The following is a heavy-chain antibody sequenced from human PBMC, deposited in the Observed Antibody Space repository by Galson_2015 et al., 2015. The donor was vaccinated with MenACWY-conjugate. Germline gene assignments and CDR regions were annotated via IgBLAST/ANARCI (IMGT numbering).Heavy chain of an antibody. D-gene: IGHD3-22*01. Sequence: ETLSLTCTVSGGSISSHSNYWGWIRQAPGKGLEWIGTIYYNGNTYYNPSLQSRVTISIDTSKNQFSLRLRSVTAADTAQYYCARDTSGYYGTYSFQHWGQGTLVTVSS. CDR1: GGSISSHSNY. J-gene: IGHJ1*01. V-gene: IGHV4-39*07. CDR3: ARDTSGYYGTYSFQH. CDR2: IYYNGNT.